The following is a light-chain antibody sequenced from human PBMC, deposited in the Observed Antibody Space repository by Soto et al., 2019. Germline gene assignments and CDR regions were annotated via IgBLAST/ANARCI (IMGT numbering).Light chain of an antibody. Sequence: EIVLTQSPGTLSLSPGERATLSCRASRTITPTFLAWYQQKPGQAPRLLIYGASSRATDIPDRFSGSGSGTDFNLTISKLEPEDFAVYYCQQFGVSPTFGGGTKVDIK. CDR3: QQFGVSPT. J-gene: IGKJ4*01. V-gene: IGKV3-20*01. CDR1: RTITPTF. CDR2: GAS.